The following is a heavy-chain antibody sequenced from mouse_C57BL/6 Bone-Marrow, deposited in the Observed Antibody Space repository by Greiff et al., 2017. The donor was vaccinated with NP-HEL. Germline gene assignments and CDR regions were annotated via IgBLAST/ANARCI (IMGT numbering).Heavy chain of an antibody. CDR3: ASRSKAPFDY. CDR2: IYPGDGDT. D-gene: IGHD1-1*01. Sequence: VMLVESGAELVKPGASVKISCKASGYAFSSYWMNWVKQRPGKGLEWIGQIYPGDGDTNYNGKFKGKATLTADKSSSTAYMQLSSLTSEDSAVYFCASRSKAPFDYWGQGTTLTVSS. CDR1: GYAFSSYW. V-gene: IGHV1-80*01. J-gene: IGHJ2*01.